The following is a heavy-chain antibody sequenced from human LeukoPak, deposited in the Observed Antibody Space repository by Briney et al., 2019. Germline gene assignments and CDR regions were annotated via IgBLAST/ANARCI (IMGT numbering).Heavy chain of an antibody. Sequence: GRSLRLSCAASGFTFSSYCMHWVRQAPGKGLEWVAFVRYDGSNHYYVESVKGRFIVSRDNSKNTLYLQMNSLRAEDTAVYHCAKEPPTRTYSLQAHFFDYWGQGTLVIVSS. V-gene: IGHV3-30*02. CDR1: GFTFSSYC. CDR3: AKEPPTRTYSLQAHFFDY. CDR2: VRYDGSNH. D-gene: IGHD3-10*01. J-gene: IGHJ4*02.